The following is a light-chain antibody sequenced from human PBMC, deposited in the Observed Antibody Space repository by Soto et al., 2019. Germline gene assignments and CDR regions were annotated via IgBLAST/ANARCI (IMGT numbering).Light chain of an antibody. Sequence: EIVLTQSPGTLSLSPGESATLLCRASQFVSTRSLAWYQQKPGQAPRLLIYGASTRATGIPDRFSGSGSGPDSTLTCALLKPDDLVVYSSKHYASLPITIAEGTRLEIK. CDR2: GAS. V-gene: IGKV3-20*01. J-gene: IGKJ5*01. CDR3: KHYASLPIT. CDR1: QFVSTRS.